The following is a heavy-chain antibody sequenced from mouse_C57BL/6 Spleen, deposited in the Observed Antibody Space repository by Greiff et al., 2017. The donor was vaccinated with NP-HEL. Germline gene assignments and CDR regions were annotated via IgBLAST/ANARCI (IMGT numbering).Heavy chain of an antibody. Sequence: QVQLQQPGAELVRPGSSVKLSCKASGYTFTSYWMHWVKQRPIQGLEWIGNIDPSDSETHYNQKFKDKATLTVDKSSSTAYMQLSSLTSEDSAVYYCARWGYGNSLYYAMDYWGQGTSVTVSS. CDR3: ARWGYGNSLYYAMDY. CDR2: IDPSDSET. D-gene: IGHD2-1*01. J-gene: IGHJ4*01. V-gene: IGHV1-52*01. CDR1: GYTFTSYW.